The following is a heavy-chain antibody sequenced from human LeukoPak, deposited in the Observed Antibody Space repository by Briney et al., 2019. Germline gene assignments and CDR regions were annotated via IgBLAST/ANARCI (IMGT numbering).Heavy chain of an antibody. CDR2: IYYSGST. CDR3: ARLYYYYYGMDV. V-gene: IGHV4-59*01. Sequence: SETLSLTCTVSGGSINSYYWSWIRQPPGKGLEWIGYIYYSGSTDYIPSLRSRVTISVDTSKNQFSLKLSSVTAADTAVYYCARLYYYYYGMDVWGQGTTVTVSS. CDR1: GGSINSYY. J-gene: IGHJ6*02.